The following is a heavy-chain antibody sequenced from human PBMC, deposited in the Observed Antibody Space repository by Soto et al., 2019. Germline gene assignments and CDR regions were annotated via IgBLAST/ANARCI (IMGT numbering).Heavy chain of an antibody. CDR1: GGSISSGGYY. CDR3: ARVDGFSGFDP. J-gene: IGHJ5*02. D-gene: IGHD3-10*01. Sequence: LCGGSISSGGYYWSWIRQHPGKGLEWIGYIYYSGSTYYNPSLKSRVTISVDTSKNQFSLKLSSVTAADTAVYYCARVDGFSGFDPWGQGTLVTVSS. V-gene: IGHV4-31*02. CDR2: IYYSGST.